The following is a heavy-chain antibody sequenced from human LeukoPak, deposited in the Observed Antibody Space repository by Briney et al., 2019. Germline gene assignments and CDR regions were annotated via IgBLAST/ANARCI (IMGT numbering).Heavy chain of an antibody. CDR3: AREALLRLGELSGAFDI. D-gene: IGHD3-16*02. Sequence: GGSLRLSCAASGFTFSSYSMNWVRQAPGKGLEWVSSISSSSYIYYADSVKGRFTISRDNAKNSLYLQMNSLRAEDTAVYYCAREALLRLGELSGAFDIWGQGTMVTVSS. CDR2: ISSSSYI. J-gene: IGHJ3*02. V-gene: IGHV3-21*01. CDR1: GFTFSSYS.